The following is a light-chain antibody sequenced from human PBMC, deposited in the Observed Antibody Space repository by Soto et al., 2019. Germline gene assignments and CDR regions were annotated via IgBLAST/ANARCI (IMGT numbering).Light chain of an antibody. CDR2: EVN. Sequence: QSALTQPPSASGSPGQSVTISCTGFRTDFGGYEYVSWYQQYPGKVPKLIIYEVNKRPSGVPDRFSGSKSGDTASLTVSGLQAEDEADYYCSSYADYNNIKIGGGTKLTVL. J-gene: IGLJ2*01. CDR1: RTDFGGYEY. V-gene: IGLV2-8*01. CDR3: SSYADYNNIK.